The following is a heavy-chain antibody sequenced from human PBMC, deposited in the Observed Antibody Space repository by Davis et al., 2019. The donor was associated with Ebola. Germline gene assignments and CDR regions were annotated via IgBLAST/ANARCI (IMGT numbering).Heavy chain of an antibody. J-gene: IGHJ5*02. CDR1: GFTFTSSA. CDR3: AAFAIAGTKWAFLRDWFDP. V-gene: IGHV1-58*01. CDR2: IVVGSGNT. D-gene: IGHD6-13*01. Sequence: SVKVSCKASGFTFTSSAVQWVRQARGQRLEWIGWIVVGSGNTNYAQKFQERVTITRDMSTSTAYMELSSLRSEDTAVYYCAAFAIAGTKWAFLRDWFDPWGQGTLVTVSS.